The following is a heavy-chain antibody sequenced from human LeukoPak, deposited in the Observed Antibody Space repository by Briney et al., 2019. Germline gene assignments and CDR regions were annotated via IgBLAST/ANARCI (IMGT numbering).Heavy chain of an antibody. J-gene: IGHJ4*02. CDR3: ARGWGEQQLVAPFDY. Sequence: SETLSLTCTVSGGSISSYYWSWIRQPAGKGLEWIGRIYTSGSTNYNPSLKSRVTMSVDTSKNQFSLKLSSVTAADTAVYYCARGWGEQQLVAPFDYWGQGTLVTVSS. CDR2: IYTSGST. D-gene: IGHD6-13*01. CDR1: GGSISSYY. V-gene: IGHV4-4*07.